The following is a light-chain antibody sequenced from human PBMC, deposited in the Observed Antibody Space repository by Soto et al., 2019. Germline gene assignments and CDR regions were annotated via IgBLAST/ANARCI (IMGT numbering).Light chain of an antibody. V-gene: IGKV3-11*01. J-gene: IGKJ2*01. CDR3: QQRDNWPPMYT. Sequence: EIVLTQSPATLSLSPGERATLSCRASRSVSSFLAWYQQKPGQAPRLLIYDASNRATGIPARFSGSGSGTDFTLTISSLEPEDFAVYYCQQRDNWPPMYTFGQGTKLEIK. CDR2: DAS. CDR1: RSVSSF.